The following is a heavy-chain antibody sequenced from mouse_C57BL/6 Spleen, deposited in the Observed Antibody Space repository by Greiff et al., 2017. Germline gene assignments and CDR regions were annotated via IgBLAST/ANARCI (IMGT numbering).Heavy chain of an antibody. CDR1: GYSITSGYY. CDR3: ARADYYGSSPAWFAY. Sequence: EVKVEESGPGLVKPSQSLSLTCSVTGYSITSGYYWNWIRQFPGNKLEWMGYISYDGSNNYNPSLKNRISITRDTSKNQFFLKLNSVTTEDTATYYCARADYYGSSPAWFAYWGQGTLVTVSA. J-gene: IGHJ3*01. CDR2: ISYDGSN. D-gene: IGHD1-1*01. V-gene: IGHV3-6*01.